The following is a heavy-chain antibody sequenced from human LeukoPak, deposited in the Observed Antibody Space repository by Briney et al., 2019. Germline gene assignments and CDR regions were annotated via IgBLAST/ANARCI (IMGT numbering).Heavy chain of an antibody. CDR3: ARAHETGENPFDI. J-gene: IGHJ3*02. CDR2: IGTAADT. V-gene: IGHV3-13*01. CDR1: RFTFSSYD. Sequence: GGSLRLSCAASRFTFSSYDMHWVRQGTGKGLEWVSGIGTAADTYYLDSVKGRFTISRENAKNSLYLQMNSLRAGDTAVYYCARAHETGENPFDIWGQGTMVTVSS. D-gene: IGHD1-1*01.